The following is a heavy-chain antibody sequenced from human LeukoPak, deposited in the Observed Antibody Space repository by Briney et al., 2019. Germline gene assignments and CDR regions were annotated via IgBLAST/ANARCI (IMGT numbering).Heavy chain of an antibody. J-gene: IGHJ4*02. V-gene: IGHV3-30*03. Sequence: GGSLRLSCSASGFTLSSYGMHWVRQAPGKGLEWVAVISYDGSNKYYADSVKGRFTISRDNSKNTLYLQMNSLRAEDTAVYYCARDHSITTLYFDYWGQGTLVTVSS. CDR3: ARDHSITTLYFDY. CDR2: ISYDGSNK. D-gene: IGHD3-22*01. CDR1: GFTLSSYG.